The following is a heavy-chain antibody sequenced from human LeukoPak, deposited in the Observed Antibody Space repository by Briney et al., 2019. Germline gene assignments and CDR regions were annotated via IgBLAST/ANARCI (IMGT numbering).Heavy chain of an antibody. J-gene: IGHJ4*02. CDR3: AKDFDSSGYYYGSIDY. V-gene: IGHV3-30*02. CDR2: IRYDGSNK. Sequence: GGALRLSCAASGFTFSSYGMHWVRQAPGKGLEWVAFIRYDGSNKYYADSVKGRFTISRDNSKNTLYLQTNSLRAEDTAVYYCAKDFDSSGYYYGSIDYWGQGTLVTVSS. D-gene: IGHD3-22*01. CDR1: GFTFSSYG.